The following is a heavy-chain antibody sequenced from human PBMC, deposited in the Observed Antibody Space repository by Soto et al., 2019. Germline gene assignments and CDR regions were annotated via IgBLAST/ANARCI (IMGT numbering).Heavy chain of an antibody. V-gene: IGHV3-33*01. CDR2: IWYDGSNK. CDR1: GFTFSSYG. CDR3: ARLAVAGQNYYYYYMDV. J-gene: IGHJ6*03. D-gene: IGHD6-19*01. Sequence: GGSLRLSCAASGFTFSSYGMHWVRQAPGKGLEWVAVIWYDGSNKYYADSVKGRFTISRDNSKNTLYLQMNSLRAEDTAVYYCARLAVAGQNYYYYYMDVWGKGTTVTVSS.